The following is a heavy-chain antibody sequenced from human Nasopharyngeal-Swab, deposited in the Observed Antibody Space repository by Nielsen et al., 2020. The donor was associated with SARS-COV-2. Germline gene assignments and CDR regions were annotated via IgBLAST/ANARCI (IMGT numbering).Heavy chain of an antibody. CDR3: AKEAGYYDILTGYYLPLGYGMDV. CDR1: GFTFSSYG. D-gene: IGHD3-9*01. J-gene: IGHJ6*02. CDR2: ISYDGSNK. Sequence: GGSLRLSCAASGFTFSSYGMHWVRQAPGKGLEWVAVISYDGSNKYYADSVKGRFTISRDNSKNTLYLQMNSLRAEDTAVYYCAKEAGYYDILTGYYLPLGYGMDVWGQGTTVTVSS. V-gene: IGHV3-30*18.